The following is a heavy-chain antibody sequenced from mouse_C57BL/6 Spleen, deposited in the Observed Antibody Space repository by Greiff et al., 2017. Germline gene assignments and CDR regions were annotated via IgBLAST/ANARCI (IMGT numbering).Heavy chain of an antibody. CDR3: ARELGRDYFDY. J-gene: IGHJ2*01. CDR1: GFTFSSYA. D-gene: IGHD4-1*01. Sequence: DVKLVESGGGLVKPGGSLKLSCAASGFTFSSYAMSWVRQTPEKRLEWVATISDGGSYTYYPDNVKGRFTISRDNAKNNLYLQMSHLKSEDTAMYYCARELGRDYFDYWGQGTTLTVSS. V-gene: IGHV5-4*01. CDR2: ISDGGSYT.